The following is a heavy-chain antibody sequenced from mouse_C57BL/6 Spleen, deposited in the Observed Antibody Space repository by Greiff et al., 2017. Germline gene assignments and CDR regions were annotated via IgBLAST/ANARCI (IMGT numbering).Heavy chain of an antibody. D-gene: IGHD2-2*01. CDR2: ISYDGSN. Sequence: DVKLQESGPGLVKPSQSLSLTCSVTGYSITSGYYWNWIRQFPGNKLEWMGYISYDGSNNYNPSLKNRISITRDTSKNQFFLKLNSVTTEDTATYYCAREGDWGGYLAWFAYWGQGTLVTVSA. V-gene: IGHV3-6*01. J-gene: IGHJ3*01. CDR3: AREGDWGGYLAWFAY. CDR1: GYSITSGYY.